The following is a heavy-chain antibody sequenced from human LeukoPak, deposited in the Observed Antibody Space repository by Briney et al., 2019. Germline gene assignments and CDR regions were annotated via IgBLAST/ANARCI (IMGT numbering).Heavy chain of an antibody. CDR2: IYHTGST. D-gene: IGHD6-19*01. CDR1: GYSINSGYF. V-gene: IGHV4-38-2*01. Sequence: SETLSLTCAVSGYSINSGYFWGWIRPPPGKGLEWIGNIYHTGSTYYESSLKSRVTISVDTSKNQFSLKLSSVTAADTAVYYCARKGIAVTGIYDYWGQGILVTVSS. CDR3: ARKGIAVTGIYDY. J-gene: IGHJ4*02.